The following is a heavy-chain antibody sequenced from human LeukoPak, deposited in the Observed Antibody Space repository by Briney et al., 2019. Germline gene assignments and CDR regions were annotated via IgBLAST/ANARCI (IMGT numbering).Heavy chain of an antibody. V-gene: IGHV4-34*01. CDR2: INYSGST. D-gene: IGHD1-20*01. J-gene: IGHJ4*02. CDR3: ARELTGTTTFDY. CDR1: GGSFSGYY. Sequence: SETLSLTCAVYGGSFSGYYWSWIRQPPGKGLEWIGEINYSGSTKYLPSLKSRVTTSVDTSKNQFSLNLSSVTAADTAVYCCARELTGTTTFDYWGQGTLVTVSS.